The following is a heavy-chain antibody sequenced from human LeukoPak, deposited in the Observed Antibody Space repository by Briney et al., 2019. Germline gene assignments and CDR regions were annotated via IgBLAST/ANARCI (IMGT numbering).Heavy chain of an antibody. CDR3: SRVVVVPAARYYGMDV. J-gene: IGHJ6*02. Sequence: PGGSLRLSCTASGFTFGDYSMSWFRQAPGKGLEWVGFIRGKAYGGTTEYAASVKGRSTISRDDSKSIAYLQMNSLKTEDTAMYYCSRVVVVPAARYYGMDVWGQGTMVTVSS. CDR1: GFTFGDYS. V-gene: IGHV3-49*03. D-gene: IGHD2-2*01. CDR2: IRGKAYGGTT.